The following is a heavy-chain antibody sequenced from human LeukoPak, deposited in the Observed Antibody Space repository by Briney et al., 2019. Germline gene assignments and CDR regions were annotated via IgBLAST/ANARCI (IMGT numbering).Heavy chain of an antibody. CDR2: IIPILGIA. CDR3: ARDLLGYSSSWYSS. CDR1: GGTFISYA. Sequence: SVKVSCKASGGTFISYAISWVRQAPGQGLEWMGRIIPILGIANYAQKFQGRVTITADKSTSTAYMELSSLRSEDTAVYYCARDLLGYSSSWYSSWGQGTLVTVSS. V-gene: IGHV1-69*04. J-gene: IGHJ4*02. D-gene: IGHD6-13*01.